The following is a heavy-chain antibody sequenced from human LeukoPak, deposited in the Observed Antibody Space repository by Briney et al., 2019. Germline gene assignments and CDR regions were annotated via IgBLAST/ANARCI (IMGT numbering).Heavy chain of an antibody. D-gene: IGHD3-3*01. Sequence: GGSLRLSCAASGFTFSSYGMHWVRQAPGKGLEWVAVISYDGSNKYYADSVKGRFTISRDNSKNTLYLQMNSLRAEDTAVYYCARDRRRITIFGVVPPGHYYYGMDVWGQGTTVTVSS. CDR2: ISYDGSNK. V-gene: IGHV3-30*03. CDR3: ARDRRRITIFGVVPPGHYYYGMDV. CDR1: GFTFSSYG. J-gene: IGHJ6*02.